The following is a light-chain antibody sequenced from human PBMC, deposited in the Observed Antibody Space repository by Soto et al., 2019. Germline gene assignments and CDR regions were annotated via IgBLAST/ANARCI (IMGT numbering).Light chain of an antibody. J-gene: IGKJ1*01. Sequence: DIQMTQSPATLSASVGDRVTITCRASQSVRSWLAWYQQKAGKAPKLLVYDASTLQSGVASRFSGSGSGTEFTLIISGLQPDDSATYYCQQYTNTNNPWMFGQGTKVDIK. V-gene: IGKV1-5*01. CDR1: QSVRSW. CDR3: QQYTNTNNPWM. CDR2: DAS.